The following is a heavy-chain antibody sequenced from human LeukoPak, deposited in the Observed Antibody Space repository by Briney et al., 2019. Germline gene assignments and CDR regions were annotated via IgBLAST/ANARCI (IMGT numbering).Heavy chain of an antibody. CDR3: RGYCSSTSCHDGHYFDY. CDR2: IYYSGST. D-gene: IGHD2-2*01. CDR1: GGSISSYY. V-gene: IGHV4-59*01. Sequence: SETLSLTCTVSGGSISSYYWSWIRQPPGKGLEWIGYIYYSGSTNYNPSLKSRVTISVDTSKNQFSLKLSSVTAADTAVYYCRGYCSSTSCHDGHYFDYWGQGTLVTVSS. J-gene: IGHJ4*02.